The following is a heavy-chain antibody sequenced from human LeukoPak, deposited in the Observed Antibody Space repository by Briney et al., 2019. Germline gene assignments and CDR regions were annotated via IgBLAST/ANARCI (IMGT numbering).Heavy chain of an antibody. J-gene: IGHJ4*02. CDR2: ISYDGSNK. Sequence: QPGRSLRLSCAASGFTFSSYAMHWVRQAPGKGLEWVAVISYDGSNKYYADSVKGRFTISRDNSKNTLYLQMNSLRAEDTAVHYCARVLYSAYFDYWGQGTLVTVSS. D-gene: IGHD2-15*01. CDR3: ARVLYSAYFDY. V-gene: IGHV3-30*04. CDR1: GFTFSSYA.